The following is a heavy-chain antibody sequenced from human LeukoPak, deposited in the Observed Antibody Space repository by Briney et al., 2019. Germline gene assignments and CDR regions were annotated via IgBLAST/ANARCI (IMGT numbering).Heavy chain of an antibody. CDR3: ARDIVGATYWYFDL. D-gene: IGHD1-26*01. V-gene: IGHV4-59*01. CDR2: IYYSGST. Sequence: PSETLSLTCTVSGGPISSYYWSWIRQPPGKGLEWIGYIYYSGSTNYNPSLKSRVTISVDTSKNQFSLKLSSVTAADTAVYYCARDIVGATYWYFDLWGRGTLVTVSS. CDR1: GGPISSYY. J-gene: IGHJ2*01.